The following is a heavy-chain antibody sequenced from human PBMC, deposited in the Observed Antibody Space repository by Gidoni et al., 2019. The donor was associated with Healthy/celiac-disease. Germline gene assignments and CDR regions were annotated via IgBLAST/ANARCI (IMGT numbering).Heavy chain of an antibody. V-gene: IGHV4-34*01. CDR2: INHSGST. D-gene: IGHD6-13*01. CDR1: GVSFSGYY. CDR3: ARGSIAAAGTFGGLDY. Sequence: QVQLQQWGAGLLKPSETLSLTCAVYGVSFSGYYWSWIRQPPGKGLEWIGEINHSGSTNYNPSLKSRVTISVDTSKNQFSLKLSSVTAADTAVYYCARGSIAAAGTFGGLDYWGQGTLVTVSS. J-gene: IGHJ4*02.